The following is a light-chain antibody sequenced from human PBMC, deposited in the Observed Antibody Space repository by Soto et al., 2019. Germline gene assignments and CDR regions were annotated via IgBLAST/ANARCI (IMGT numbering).Light chain of an antibody. V-gene: IGKV1-5*03. CDR1: QSISSW. Sequence: DIQMTQSPSTLSASVGDRVTITCRASQSISSWLAWYQQKPGKAPKLLIYQASSLQSGVPSRFSGSGSETEFTLTISSLLPDDFATYFCQQYKSYFRTFGQGPKVEIK. CDR3: QQYKSYFRT. CDR2: QAS. J-gene: IGKJ1*01.